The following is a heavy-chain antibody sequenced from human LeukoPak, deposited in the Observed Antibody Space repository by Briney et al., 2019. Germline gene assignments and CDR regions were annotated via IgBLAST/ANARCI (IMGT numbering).Heavy chain of an antibody. CDR3: AKDTPSRIDY. Sequence: PGGSLRLSCAASGFTFSSYAMSWVRQAPGKGLEWVSAISGSDGSTYYTDSVKGRFTISRDNSKNTLYLQMTSLRAEDTAVYYCAKDTPSRIDYWGQGTLVTVSS. CDR2: ISGSDGST. V-gene: IGHV3-23*01. CDR1: GFTFSSYA. J-gene: IGHJ4*02.